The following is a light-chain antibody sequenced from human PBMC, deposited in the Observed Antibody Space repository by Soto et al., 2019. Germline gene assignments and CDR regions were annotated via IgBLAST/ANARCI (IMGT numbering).Light chain of an antibody. CDR3: QQSFSPLWT. CDR2: GAS. CDR1: QSVNSN. J-gene: IGKJ1*01. V-gene: IGKV3-15*01. Sequence: EIVMTQSPATLSVSPGERATLSCRASQSVNSNLAWYQQKPGQAPRLLIYGASTRATGIPARFSGSGSGTEFTLTISSLQSEDFAVYYCQQSFSPLWTFGQGTKVEV.